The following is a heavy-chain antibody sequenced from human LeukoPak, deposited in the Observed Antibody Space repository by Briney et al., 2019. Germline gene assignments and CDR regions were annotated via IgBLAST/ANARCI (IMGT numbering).Heavy chain of an antibody. CDR1: GFTFSSYS. D-gene: IGHD2-2*01. J-gene: IGHJ4*02. Sequence: GGSLRLSCAASGFTFSSYSMNWVRQAPGKGLEWVSYISSSSSTIYYADSVKGRFTISRDNAKNSLYLQMNSLRAEDTAVYYCARRGCGYCSSISEYKFDYWGQGTLVTVSS. CDR3: ARRGCGYCSSISEYKFDY. V-gene: IGHV3-48*01. CDR2: ISSSSSTI.